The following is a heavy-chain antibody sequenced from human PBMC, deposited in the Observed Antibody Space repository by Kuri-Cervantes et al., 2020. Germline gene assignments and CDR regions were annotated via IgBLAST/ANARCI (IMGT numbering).Heavy chain of an antibody. V-gene: IGHV4-61*01. CDR2: IYFSGST. CDR3: ARHQYYNFWSGYYPTYNWFDP. D-gene: IGHD3-3*01. Sequence: SETLSLTCTVSGGSVSNGNNYWSWIRQPPGRELEWIGYIYFSGSTDYNPSLKSRVTVSSDPSKNQFSLKLSSVTAADTAVYYCARHQYYNFWSGYYPTYNWFDPWGQGTLVTVSS. J-gene: IGHJ5*02. CDR1: GGSVSNGNNY.